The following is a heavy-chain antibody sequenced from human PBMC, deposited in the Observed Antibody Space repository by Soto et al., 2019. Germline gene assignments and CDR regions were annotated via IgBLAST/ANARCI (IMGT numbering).Heavy chain of an antibody. D-gene: IGHD3-3*02. Sequence: SETLSLTCAVYGGSFSGYYWSWIRQPPGKGLEWIGEINHSGSTNYNPSLKSRVTISVDTSKNQFSLKLSSVTAADTAVYYCARSPIFGVRGRCFDYWGQGTLVTVSS. CDR1: GGSFSGYY. J-gene: IGHJ4*02. CDR3: ARSPIFGVRGRCFDY. CDR2: INHSGST. V-gene: IGHV4-34*01.